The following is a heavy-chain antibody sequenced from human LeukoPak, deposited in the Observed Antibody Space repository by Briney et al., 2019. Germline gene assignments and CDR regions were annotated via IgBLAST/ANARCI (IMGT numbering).Heavy chain of an antibody. Sequence: GGSLRLSCAASGFTFSSYAFHYVRQAPGKGLEWVALISYDGSLKYYEDSVKGRFTVSRDNAKNTLYLQMSSLRAEDTAVYFCARDPRYCSSTTCYSGYFDYWGQGTLVTVSS. D-gene: IGHD2-2*02. CDR1: GFTFSSYA. J-gene: IGHJ4*02. CDR3: ARDPRYCSSTTCYSGYFDY. V-gene: IGHV3-30*04. CDR2: ISYDGSLK.